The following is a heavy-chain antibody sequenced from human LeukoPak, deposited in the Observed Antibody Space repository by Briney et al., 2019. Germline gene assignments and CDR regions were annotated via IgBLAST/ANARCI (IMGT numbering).Heavy chain of an antibody. Sequence: SETLSLTCSLSGGSISSSSYYWAWIRQPPGKGLEWIGSIYYSGNTYYNPSLKSRVTISVDTSKNLFSLKLRSVTAADTAIYFCARAPLYHYDSSGYLFDYWGQGTLVTVSS. CDR3: ARAPLYHYDSSGYLFDY. J-gene: IGHJ4*02. CDR2: IYYSGNT. CDR1: GGSISSSSYY. V-gene: IGHV4-39*07. D-gene: IGHD3-22*01.